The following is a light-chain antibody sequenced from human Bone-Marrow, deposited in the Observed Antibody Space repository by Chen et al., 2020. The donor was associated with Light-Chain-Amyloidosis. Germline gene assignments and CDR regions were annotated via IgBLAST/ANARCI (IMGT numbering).Light chain of an antibody. J-gene: IGLJ3*02. CDR3: QSYQGSSQGV. Sequence: NFMLTQPHSVSESPGKTVIIYCTRSSGSTATNYVQWYQQRPGSSPTTVIYEDDQRPSGVPDRFSGSIDRSSNSASLTISGLKTEDEADYYCQSYQGSSQGVFGGGTQLTVL. CDR1: SGSTATNY. V-gene: IGLV6-57*01. CDR2: EDD.